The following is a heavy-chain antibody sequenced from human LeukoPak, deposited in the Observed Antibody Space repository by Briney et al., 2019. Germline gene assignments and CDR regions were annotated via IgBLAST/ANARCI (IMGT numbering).Heavy chain of an antibody. CDR1: GYTFTDYY. Sequence: ASMKVSCKASGYTFTDYYIHWVRQAPGQGLEWMGWINANSGGTNYAQKFQGRVTMTRDASISTAYMELSRLRSDDTAVYYCARDRMVRGVISNWFDPWGQGTLVTVSS. J-gene: IGHJ5*02. V-gene: IGHV1-2*02. CDR2: INANSGGT. D-gene: IGHD3-10*01. CDR3: ARDRMVRGVISNWFDP.